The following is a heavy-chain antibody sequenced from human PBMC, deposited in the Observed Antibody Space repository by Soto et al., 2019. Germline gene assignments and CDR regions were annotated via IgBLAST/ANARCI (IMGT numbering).Heavy chain of an antibody. V-gene: IGHV3-NL1*01. Sequence: TGGSLRLSCAASGFTFSSYGMHWVRQAPGKGLEWVAVVSIGGSTHYADSVRGRFTISRDNSKNTLSLQMNSLTAEDTAVYFCAKRRGAGGQFDYWGQGALVSVSS. J-gene: IGHJ4*02. CDR3: AKRRGAGGQFDY. CDR2: VSIGGST. CDR1: GFTFSSYG. D-gene: IGHD2-15*01.